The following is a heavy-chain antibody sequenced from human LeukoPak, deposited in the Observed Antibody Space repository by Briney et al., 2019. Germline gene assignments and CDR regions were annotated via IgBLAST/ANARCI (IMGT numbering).Heavy chain of an antibody. J-gene: IGHJ4*02. Sequence: GGSLRLSCAASGFTFSDYYMSWIRQAPGKGLEWVSYISSSSSYTNYADSVKGRFTISRDNAKNSLYLQMNSLRAEDTAVYYCARDSGAAAGTSDYCGQGTLVTVSS. V-gene: IGHV3-11*06. D-gene: IGHD6-13*01. CDR1: GFTFSDYY. CDR3: ARDSGAAAGTSDY. CDR2: ISSSSSYT.